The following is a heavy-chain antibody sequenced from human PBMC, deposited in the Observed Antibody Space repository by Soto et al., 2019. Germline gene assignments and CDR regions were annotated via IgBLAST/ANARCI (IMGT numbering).Heavy chain of an antibody. D-gene: IGHD6-6*01. J-gene: IGHJ4*02. Sequence: QITWKESGPTLGKPTQTLPLTCTFSGFSLGTSGVDGGWIREPPGKALEWLARIYWEDDKRYSPSLKTRRNTTKDTSKNQVVLTMNNMDPVDTATYYFAHHRYSSSFPRFEYRGQGTLVNLSS. CDR1: GFSLGTSGVD. CDR3: AHHRYSSSFPRFEY. V-gene: IGHV2-5*02. CDR2: IYWEDDK.